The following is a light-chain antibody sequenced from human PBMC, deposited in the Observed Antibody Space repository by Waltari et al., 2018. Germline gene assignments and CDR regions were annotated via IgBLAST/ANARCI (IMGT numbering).Light chain of an antibody. CDR2: HDS. CDR3: QTRDDRTAH. Sequence: SYELTQPPSVSVSPGQTATITCSGDNLGDKYACWYQQKPGQAPVLVLYHDSKRPSGIPWRVSGFNSGNTATLTRSGAQAVDEADYYCQTRDDRTAHFGPGTKVT. J-gene: IGLJ1*01. CDR1: NLGDKY. V-gene: IGLV3-1*01.